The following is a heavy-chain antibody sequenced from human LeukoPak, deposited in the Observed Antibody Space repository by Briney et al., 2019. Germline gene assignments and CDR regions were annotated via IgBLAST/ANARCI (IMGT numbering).Heavy chain of an antibody. CDR2: ISSSGSTI. J-gene: IGHJ4*02. CDR3: ARGSMVRGVIIEGWVDY. V-gene: IGHV3-48*03. Sequence: GGSLRLSCAASGFTFSSYEMNWVRQAPGKGLEWVSYISSSGSTIYYADSVKGRFTISRDNAKNSLYLQMNSLRAEDTAVYYCARGSMVRGVIIEGWVDYWGQGTLVTVSS. CDR1: GFTFSSYE. D-gene: IGHD3-10*01.